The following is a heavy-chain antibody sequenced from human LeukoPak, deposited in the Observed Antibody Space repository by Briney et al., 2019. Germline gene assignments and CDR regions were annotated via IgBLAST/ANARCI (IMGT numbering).Heavy chain of an antibody. D-gene: IGHD6-6*01. Sequence: ASVKVSCKASGYTFTGYYIHWVRQAPGQGLEWMGWTYPYSGDTNYAQNFQGRVTMTRDTSISTAYMELSSLKSDDTAVYYCARDRNSGSSLDIWGQGTMVTVSS. CDR1: GYTFTGYY. V-gene: IGHV1-2*02. J-gene: IGHJ3*02. CDR3: ARDRNSGSSLDI. CDR2: TYPYSGDT.